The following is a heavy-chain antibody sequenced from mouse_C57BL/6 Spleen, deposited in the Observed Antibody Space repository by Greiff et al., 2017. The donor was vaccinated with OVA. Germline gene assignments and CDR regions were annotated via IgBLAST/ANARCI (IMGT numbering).Heavy chain of an antibody. CDR2: ISSGGSYT. CDR3: ASLTGTGTWFAY. V-gene: IGHV5-6*01. Sequence: EVKLVESGGDLVKPGGSLKLSCAASGFTFSSYGMSWVRQTPDKRLEWVATISSGGSYTYYPDSVKGRFTISRDNAKNTLYLQMRSLKSEDTAMYYCASLTGTGTWFAYWGQGTLVTVSA. J-gene: IGHJ3*01. CDR1: GFTFSSYG. D-gene: IGHD4-1*01.